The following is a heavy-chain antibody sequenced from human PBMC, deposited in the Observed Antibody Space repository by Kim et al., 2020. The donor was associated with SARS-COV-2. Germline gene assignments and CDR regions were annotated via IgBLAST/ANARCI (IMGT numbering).Heavy chain of an antibody. V-gene: IGHV4-34*01. Sequence: SETLSLTCAVYGGSFSGYYWSWIRQPPGKGLEWIGEINHSGSTNYNPSLKSRVTISVDTSKNQFSLKLSSVTAADTAVYYCARSDRDCGRQWLFCEDNDAFDIWGQGTMVTVSS. J-gene: IGHJ3*02. CDR2: INHSGST. CDR3: ARSDRDCGRQWLFCEDNDAFDI. D-gene: IGHD3-22*01. CDR1: GGSFSGYY.